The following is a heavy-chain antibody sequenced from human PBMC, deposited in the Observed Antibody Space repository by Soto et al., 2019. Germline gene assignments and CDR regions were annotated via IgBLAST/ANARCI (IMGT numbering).Heavy chain of an antibody. Sequence: LSLTCTVSGGSISSGGYYWSWIRQHPGKGLEWIGYIYYSGSTYYNPSLKSGVTISVDTSKNQFSLKLSSVTAADTAVYYCARGVHYDTLTGYYSWGQGTLVTVS. D-gene: IGHD3-9*01. CDR2: IYYSGST. CDR1: GGSISSGGYY. J-gene: IGHJ5*02. V-gene: IGHV4-31*03. CDR3: ARGVHYDTLTGYYS.